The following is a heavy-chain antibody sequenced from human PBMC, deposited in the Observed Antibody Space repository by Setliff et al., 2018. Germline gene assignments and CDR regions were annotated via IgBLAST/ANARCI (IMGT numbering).Heavy chain of an antibody. D-gene: IGHD2-2*02. CDR1: GYDFFGYW. Sequence: GESLTISCQGLGYDFFGYWIAWVRQVPGKGPEWVGLIYPGDSDTRYSPSFQGQVTIAVDRSRVTAYLQWDSLKASDAATYYCARLAVRNTVYYYFTDVWDKGTSVTVS. CDR2: IYPGDSDT. J-gene: IGHJ6*03. CDR3: ARLAVRNTVYYYFTDV. V-gene: IGHV5-51*01.